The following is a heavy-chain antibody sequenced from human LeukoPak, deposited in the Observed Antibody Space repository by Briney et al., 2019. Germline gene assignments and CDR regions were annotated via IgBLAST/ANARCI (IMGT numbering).Heavy chain of an antibody. V-gene: IGHV1-2*02. CDR3: ARLNGNHFDY. D-gene: IGHD1-14*01. CDR1: GYTFTGYH. J-gene: IGHJ4*02. CDR2: INPNSGAT. Sequence: ASVKVFCKASGYTFTGYHMHWVRQAPGQGLEWMAWINPNSGATDYAQKFQGRVTMTRDTSTSTAYMELSRLRSDDTAVYYCARLNGNHFDYWGQGTLVTVSS.